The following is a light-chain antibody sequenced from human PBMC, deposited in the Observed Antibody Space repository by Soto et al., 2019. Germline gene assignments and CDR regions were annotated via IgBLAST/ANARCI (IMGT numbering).Light chain of an antibody. J-gene: IGKJ4*01. CDR3: QQRSNWPLT. V-gene: IGKV3-11*01. CDR1: QSVSSY. CDR2: DAS. Sequence: EIVLPQSPATLSLSPGERATLSCRAGQSVSSYLAWYQQKPGQAPRLLIYDASNRATGIPARFSGSGSGTDFTLTISSLEPEDFAVYYCQQRSNWPLTFGGGTKVEIK.